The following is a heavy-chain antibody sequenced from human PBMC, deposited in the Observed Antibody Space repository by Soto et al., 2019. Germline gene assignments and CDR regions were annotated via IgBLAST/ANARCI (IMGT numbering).Heavy chain of an antibody. V-gene: IGHV4-59*01. CDR1: GGSISSYY. CDR2: IYYSGST. CDR3: ARVEVAGTSSSFVDY. Sequence: PSETLSLTCTVSGGSISSYYWSWIRQPPGKGLEWIGYIYYSGSTNYNPSLKSRVTISVDTSKNQFSLKLSSVTAADTAVYYCARVEVAGTSSSFVDYWGQGTLVTVSS. J-gene: IGHJ4*02. D-gene: IGHD6-19*01.